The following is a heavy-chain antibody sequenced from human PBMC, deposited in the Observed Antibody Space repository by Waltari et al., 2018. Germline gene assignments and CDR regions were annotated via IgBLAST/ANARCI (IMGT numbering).Heavy chain of an antibody. Sequence: QVQLQQWGAGLLGPSETLSLTCAVYGASFSDYYWGWVRQPPGKGLEWIGQIRHPGSTNYHPSLKSRVTISIDTPRSQFSLRWSSVIAADTALYFCTRGGNYDFWSHRPFVDPWGQGTLVTVSS. CDR3: TRGGNYDFWSHRPFVDP. D-gene: IGHD3-3*01. CDR2: IRHPGST. CDR1: GASFSDYY. V-gene: IGHV4-34*01. J-gene: IGHJ5*02.